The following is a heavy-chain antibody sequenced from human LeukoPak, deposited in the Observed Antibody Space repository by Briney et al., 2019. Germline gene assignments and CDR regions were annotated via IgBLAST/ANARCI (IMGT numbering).Heavy chain of an antibody. CDR2: ISTDGSST. Sequence: PGGSLRLSCAASGFTFNNYWMHWVRRAPGKGLVWVSRISTDGSSTSYADSVEGRFTISRDNAKNTLYLQTNGLRAEDTAVYYCARRTVAGSLDYWGQGSLVTVSS. J-gene: IGHJ4*02. CDR1: GFTFNNYW. D-gene: IGHD6-19*01. CDR3: ARRTVAGSLDY. V-gene: IGHV3-74*01.